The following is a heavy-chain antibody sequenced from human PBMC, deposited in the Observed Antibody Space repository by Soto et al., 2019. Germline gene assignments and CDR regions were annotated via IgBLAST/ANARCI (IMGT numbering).Heavy chain of an antibody. Sequence: GGSLRLSCAASGLTFSSYSMNWVRQAPGKGLEWVSSISSSSSYIYYADSVKGRFTISRDNAKNSLYLQMNSLRAEDTAVYYCARLMPGGVVIIDYWGQGTLVTVSS. J-gene: IGHJ4*02. CDR3: ARLMPGGVVIIDY. CDR2: ISSSSSYI. CDR1: GLTFSSYS. D-gene: IGHD3-3*01. V-gene: IGHV3-21*01.